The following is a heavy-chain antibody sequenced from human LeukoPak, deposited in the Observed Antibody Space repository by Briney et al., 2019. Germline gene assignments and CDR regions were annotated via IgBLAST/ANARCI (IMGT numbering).Heavy chain of an antibody. CDR1: GGSFSSGSYY. D-gene: IGHD2-21*01. J-gene: IGHJ4*02. Sequence: SETLSLSCTVSGGSFSSGSYYWSWIRQPAGNGLEWIGRIYTSGSTNYNPSPKSRVTISVDTSKNQFSLKLSSVTAADTAVYYCARGGGDWGFHQSDYWGQGTLVTVSS. CDR2: IYTSGST. CDR3: ARGGGDWGFHQSDY. V-gene: IGHV4-61*02.